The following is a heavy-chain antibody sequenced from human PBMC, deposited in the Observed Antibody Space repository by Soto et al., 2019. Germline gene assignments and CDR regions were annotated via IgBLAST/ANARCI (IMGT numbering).Heavy chain of an antibody. CDR3: AKAEDIVVVPAFRAFDI. CDR1: GFTFSSYA. CDR2: ISGSGGST. V-gene: IGHV3-23*01. Sequence: GGSLRLSCAASGFTFSSYAMSWVRQAPGKGLEWVSAISGSGGSTYYADSVKGRFTISRDNSKNTLYLQMNSLRAEDTAVYYCAKAEDIVVVPAFRAFDIWGQGTMVTVSS. D-gene: IGHD2-2*01. J-gene: IGHJ3*02.